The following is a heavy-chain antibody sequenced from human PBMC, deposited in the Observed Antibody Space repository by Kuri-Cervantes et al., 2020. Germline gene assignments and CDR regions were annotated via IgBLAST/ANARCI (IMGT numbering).Heavy chain of an antibody. CDR1: GFTFSSYS. CDR2: ISSSSSYI. Sequence: GGSLRLSCAASGFTFSSYSMNWVRQAPGKGLEWVSYISSSSSYIYYADSVKGRFTISRDNAKNPLYLQMNSLRAEDTAVYYCARWGIAAAGTRWGQGTLVTVSS. CDR3: ARWGIAAAGTR. J-gene: IGHJ4*02. D-gene: IGHD6-13*01. V-gene: IGHV3-21*05.